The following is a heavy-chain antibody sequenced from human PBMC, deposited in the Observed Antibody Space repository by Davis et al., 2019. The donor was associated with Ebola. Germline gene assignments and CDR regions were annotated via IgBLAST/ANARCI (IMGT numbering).Heavy chain of an antibody. CDR1: GFTLNNAW. Sequence: GGSLRLSCVASGFTLNNAWMSWVRQAPGKGLEWVGHIKTKTDGGTTDYAAPVKGRFAMSRDDSKNTLYLQMNSLKIEDTAAYYCTTLSTVTTTYFDLWGRGTLVTVSS. J-gene: IGHJ2*01. V-gene: IGHV3-15*01. CDR3: TTLSTVTTTYFDL. CDR2: IKTKTDGGTT. D-gene: IGHD4-17*01.